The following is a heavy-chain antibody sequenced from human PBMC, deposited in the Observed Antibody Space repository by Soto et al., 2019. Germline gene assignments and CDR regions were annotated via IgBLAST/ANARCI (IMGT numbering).Heavy chain of an antibody. J-gene: IGHJ4*02. CDR3: ARGLRALGY. V-gene: IGHV4-31*03. Sequence: PSETLSLTCTVSGGPISSGGYYWSWIRQHPGKGLEWIGYIYYSGSTYYNPSLKSRVTISVDTSKNQFSLKLSSVTAADTAVYHCARGLRALGYWGQGTLVTVSS. D-gene: IGHD5-12*01. CDR1: GGPISSGGYY. CDR2: IYYSGST.